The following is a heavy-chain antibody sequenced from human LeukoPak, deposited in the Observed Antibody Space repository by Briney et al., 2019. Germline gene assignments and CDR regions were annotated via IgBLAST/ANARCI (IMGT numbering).Heavy chain of an antibody. CDR3: ARAYSNWFDP. D-gene: IGHD4-11*01. J-gene: IGHJ5*02. Sequence: SETLSLTCAVSGYSISSGYYWGWIRQPPGKGLEWLGSIYHSGSIYNNPSLKSRVTMSVDTSKNQFSLKLTSVTAADTAVYYCARAYSNWFDPWGQGTLVTVSS. CDR2: IYHSGSI. V-gene: IGHV4-38-2*01. CDR1: GYSISSGYY.